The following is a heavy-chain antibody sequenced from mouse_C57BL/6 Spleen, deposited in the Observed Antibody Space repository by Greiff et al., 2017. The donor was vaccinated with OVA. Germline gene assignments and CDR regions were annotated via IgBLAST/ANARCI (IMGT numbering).Heavy chain of an antibody. CDR1: GYAFTNYL. CDR2: INPGSGGT. CDR3: ARGDYYGTNAMDY. J-gene: IGHJ4*01. D-gene: IGHD1-1*01. Sequence: VKLMESGAELVRPGTSVKVSCKASGYAFTNYLIEWVKQRPGQGLEWIGVINPGSGGTNYNEKFKGKATLTADKSSSTAYMQLSSLTSEDSAVYFCARGDYYGTNAMDYWGQGTSVTVSS. V-gene: IGHV1-54*01.